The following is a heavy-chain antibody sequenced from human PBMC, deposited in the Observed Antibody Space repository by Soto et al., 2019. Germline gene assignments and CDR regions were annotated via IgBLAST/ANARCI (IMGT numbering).Heavy chain of an antibody. V-gene: IGHV1-24*01. CDR3: ATTSITMAYSWFDP. J-gene: IGHJ5*02. CDR1: GYTLTELS. CDR2: FDPEDGET. Sequence: GASVKVSCKVSGYTLTELSMHWVRQAPGKGLEWMGGFDPEDGETIYAQKFQGRVTMTEDTSTDTAYMELSSLRSEDTAVYYCATTSITMAYSWFDPWGQGTLVTVSS. D-gene: IGHD3-10*01.